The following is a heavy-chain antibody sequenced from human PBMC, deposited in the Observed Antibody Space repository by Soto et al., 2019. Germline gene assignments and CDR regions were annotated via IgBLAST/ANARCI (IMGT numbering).Heavy chain of an antibody. D-gene: IGHD3-22*01. CDR3: ARHDSSGYYYVGYYFDY. V-gene: IGHV4-34*01. Sequence: PSETLSLTCAVYGGAFSGYYWSGIRQPPGKGLEWIGEINHSGSTNYNPSLKSRVTISVDTSKNQFSLKLSSVTAADTAVYYCARHDSSGYYYVGYYFDYWGQGTLVTVSS. CDR1: GGAFSGYY. J-gene: IGHJ4*02. CDR2: INHSGST.